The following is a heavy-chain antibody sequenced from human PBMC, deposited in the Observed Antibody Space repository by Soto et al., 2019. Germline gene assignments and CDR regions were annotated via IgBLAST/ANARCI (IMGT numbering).Heavy chain of an antibody. V-gene: IGHV4-30-4*01. CDR3: ASGYDDILTGRDTQYYFYY. D-gene: IGHD3-9*01. J-gene: IGHJ4*02. Sequence: SETLSLTCTVSGGSIINGDYYWTWIRQPPGKGLEWIGYIYYSGNTYYNPSLKSRVMISVDTSKNQFSLNLSSVTAADTAVYYCASGYDDILTGRDTQYYFYYWSQGALVTVSS. CDR1: GGSIINGDYY. CDR2: IYYSGNT.